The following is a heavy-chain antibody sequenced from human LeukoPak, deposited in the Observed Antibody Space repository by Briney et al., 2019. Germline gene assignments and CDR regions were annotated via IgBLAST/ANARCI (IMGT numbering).Heavy chain of an antibody. Sequence: GGSLRLSCAASGFTFSSYAMSWVRQAPGKGLEWVSAISGSGGNTYYADSVKGRFTISRDNSKNTLYLQMNSLRAEDTAVYYCASSVLEWDGYNGVVDYWGQGTLVTVSS. D-gene: IGHD5-24*01. CDR1: GFTFSSYA. V-gene: IGHV3-23*01. J-gene: IGHJ4*02. CDR3: ASSVLEWDGYNGVVDY. CDR2: ISGSGGNT.